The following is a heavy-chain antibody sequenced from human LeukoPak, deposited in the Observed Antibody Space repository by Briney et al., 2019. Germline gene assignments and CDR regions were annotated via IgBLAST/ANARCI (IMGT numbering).Heavy chain of an antibody. CDR1: GGSISSYY. CDR2: IYYSGST. V-gene: IGHV4-59*08. D-gene: IGHD6-13*01. CDR3: ARQVREGPYSSSGFDY. Sequence: TSETLSLTCTVSGGSISSYYWSWIRQPPGKGLEWIGYIYYSGSTNYNPSLKSRVTISVDTSKNQFSLKLSSVTAADTAVYYCARQVREGPYSSSGFDYWGQGTLVTVSS. J-gene: IGHJ4*02.